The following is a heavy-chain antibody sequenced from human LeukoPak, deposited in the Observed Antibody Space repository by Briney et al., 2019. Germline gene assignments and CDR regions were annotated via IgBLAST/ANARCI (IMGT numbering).Heavy chain of an antibody. CDR1: GFMFSKYW. D-gene: IGHD7-27*01. CDR2: IKGDGIEK. Sequence: GGSLRLSCTGSGFMFSKYWMTWVRQAPGKGLEWVANIKGDGIEKYYVDSVKGRLTISRNNAGNSLFLQANSLRAEDTAMYYCASEINWGSGAFDVWGQGTMVTVS. J-gene: IGHJ3*01. V-gene: IGHV3-7*01. CDR3: ASEINWGSGAFDV.